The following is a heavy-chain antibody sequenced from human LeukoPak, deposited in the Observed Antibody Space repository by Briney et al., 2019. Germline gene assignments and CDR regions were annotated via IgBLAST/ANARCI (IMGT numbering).Heavy chain of an antibody. J-gene: IGHJ4*02. Sequence: SGPTLVNPTQTLTLTCTSSGFSLNTRGVGVSWIRQPPGRALEWLALIYWDDDRRHSPSLKSRLTITKDTSKNQVVLTMTNMDPVDTATYYCAHRKNYYDSSVFDYWGQGTLVTVSS. D-gene: IGHD3-22*01. CDR1: GFSLNTRGVG. V-gene: IGHV2-5*02. CDR3: AHRKNYYDSSVFDY. CDR2: IYWDDDR.